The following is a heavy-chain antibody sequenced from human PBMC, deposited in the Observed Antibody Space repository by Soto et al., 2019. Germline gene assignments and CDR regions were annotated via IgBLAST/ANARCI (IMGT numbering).Heavy chain of an antibody. CDR2: IYYSGST. J-gene: IGHJ5*02. CDR3: ARHSYSNYEGWFDP. Sequence: SETLSLTCIVSSGSITSKSHYWGWIRQPPGKGLEWIGSIYYSGSTYYNPSLKSRVTISVDTSKNQFSLKLSSVTAADTAVYYCARHSYSNYEGWFDPWGQGTLVTVSS. CDR1: SGSITSKSHY. D-gene: IGHD4-4*01. V-gene: IGHV4-39*01.